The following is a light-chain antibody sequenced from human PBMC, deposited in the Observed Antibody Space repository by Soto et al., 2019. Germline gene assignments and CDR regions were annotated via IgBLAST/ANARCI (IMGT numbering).Light chain of an antibody. Sequence: EIVLTQSPATLSVSPGERATLSCRASQSVSSNLAWYQQKPGQAPRLLIYGASSRAPRIPARFSGSGSGTEFTLTISSLQSEDFAVYYCQHYNNLPLTFGGGAKVEIK. CDR2: GAS. CDR3: QHYNNLPLT. V-gene: IGKV3-15*01. CDR1: QSVSSN. J-gene: IGKJ4*01.